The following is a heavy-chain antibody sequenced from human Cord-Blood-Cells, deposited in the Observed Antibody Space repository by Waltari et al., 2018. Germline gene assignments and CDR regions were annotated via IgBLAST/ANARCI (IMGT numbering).Heavy chain of an antibody. CDR2: IYYSGST. V-gene: IGHV4-39*01. CDR3: ARHNGGGDAFDI. Sequence: QLQLQESGPGLVKPSETLSLTCTDSGGTISSSSYYWVWIRQPPGKGLEWLGSIYYSGSTYYNPSLKSRVTISVDTSKNQFSLKLSSVTAADTAVYYCARHNGGGDAFDIWGQGTMVTVSS. D-gene: IGHD3-16*01. CDR1: GGTISSSSYY. J-gene: IGHJ3*02.